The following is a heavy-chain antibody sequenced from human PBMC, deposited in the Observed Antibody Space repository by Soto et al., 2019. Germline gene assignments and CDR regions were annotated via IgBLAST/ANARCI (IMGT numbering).Heavy chain of an antibody. Sequence: QLQLQESGSRLVKSSETLSLTCAVSGDTISTGGYSWAWIRRQPGKPLGRIGHTGHTGNHYYNPSLNRRATVSVDRFKNQFCLKVDYMTAADTAVYYCAREAYGGYVGYFDPWGQGTLVTVSS. D-gene: IGHD4-17*01. CDR2: TGHTGNH. CDR1: GDTISTGGYS. J-gene: IGHJ5*02. V-gene: IGHV4-30-2*01. CDR3: AREAYGGYVGYFDP.